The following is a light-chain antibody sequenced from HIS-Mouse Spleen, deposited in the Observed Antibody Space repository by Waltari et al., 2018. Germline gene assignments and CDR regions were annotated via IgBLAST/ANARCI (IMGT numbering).Light chain of an antibody. Sequence: QSALTQPASVSGSPGQSITISCTGTSSDVGGYNYVSWYQQHPGKAPKLMIYEVSNRPSWVANRFSGSKSGHTASLTISGLQAEDEADYYCSSYTSSSTVYVFGTGTKVTVL. CDR3: SSYTSSSTVYV. V-gene: IGLV2-14*01. J-gene: IGLJ1*01. CDR1: SSDVGGYNY. CDR2: EVS.